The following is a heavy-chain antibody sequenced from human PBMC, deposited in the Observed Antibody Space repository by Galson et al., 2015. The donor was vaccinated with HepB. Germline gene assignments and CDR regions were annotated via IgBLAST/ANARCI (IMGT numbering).Heavy chain of an antibody. V-gene: IGHV4-30-4*01. CDR3: ARGRQGTTVTSMDV. D-gene: IGHD4-17*01. CDR1: GDSISTGDNS. Sequence: TLSLTCTVSGDSISTGDNSWSWIRQPPGKGLEWIGYIYYSGSIYYNPSLKSRFTISVDTSKNQFSLRLNSVTAADTAVYYCARGRQGTTVTSMDVWGQGTTVTVSS. J-gene: IGHJ6*02. CDR2: IYYSGSI.